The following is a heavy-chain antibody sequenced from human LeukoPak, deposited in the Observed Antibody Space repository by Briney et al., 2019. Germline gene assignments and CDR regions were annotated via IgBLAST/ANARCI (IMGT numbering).Heavy chain of an antibody. Sequence: EASVKVSCKASGYTFTSYDINWVRQATGQGLEWMGWMNPNSGNTGYAQKFQGRVTMTRNTSISTAYMELSRLRSEDTAVYYCAIDEYYYDSSGYYYGEDYWGQGTLVTVSS. CDR3: AIDEYYYDSSGYYYGEDY. J-gene: IGHJ4*02. CDR1: GYTFTSYD. CDR2: MNPNSGNT. V-gene: IGHV1-8*01. D-gene: IGHD3-22*01.